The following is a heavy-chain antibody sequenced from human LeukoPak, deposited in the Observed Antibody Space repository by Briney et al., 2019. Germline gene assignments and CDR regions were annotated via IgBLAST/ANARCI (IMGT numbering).Heavy chain of an antibody. CDR3: ATVYCGGDCYSGRYYFDY. V-gene: IGHV1-24*01. CDR2: FDPEDGET. D-gene: IGHD2-21*02. J-gene: IGHJ4*02. Sequence: ASVKVSCKVSGYTLTELSMHWVRQAPGKGLEWMGGFDPEDGETIYAQKFQGRVTMTEDTSTDTAYMELSSLRSEDTAVYYCATVYCGGDCYSGRYYFDYWGQGTLVTVSS. CDR1: GYTLTELS.